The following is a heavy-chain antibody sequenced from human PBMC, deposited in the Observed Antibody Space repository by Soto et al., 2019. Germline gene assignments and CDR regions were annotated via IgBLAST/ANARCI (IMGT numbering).Heavy chain of an antibody. J-gene: IGHJ6*04. CDR3: AREDDGGDRDYYGLDV. Sequence: SETLSLTCTVSGGSISFDHYHWTWIRQPPGKGLEWIGYAHYSGSVLYNPSLQSRVSISVDTSKNQFSLKLSSVTAADTAVYFCAREDDGGDRDYYGLDVWGKGTTVTVSS. D-gene: IGHD2-21*02. V-gene: IGHV4-30-4*01. CDR1: GGSISFDHYH. CDR2: AHYSGSV.